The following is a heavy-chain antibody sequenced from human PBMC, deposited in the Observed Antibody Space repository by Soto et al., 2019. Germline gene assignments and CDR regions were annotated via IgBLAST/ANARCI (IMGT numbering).Heavy chain of an antibody. V-gene: IGHV2-5*02. Sequence: ESGPTLVNPTQALTLTCTFSGFSLTTSGVGVGWIRQPPGEALEWLAIIFWDDDKRYSPSLKSRLTVTKDISRNQVVLTMTDVDPVDTATYYCSHWGALRRDAFDIWGQGSMVTVSS. D-gene: IGHD1-26*01. CDR1: GFSLTTSGVG. J-gene: IGHJ3*02. CDR2: IFWDDDK. CDR3: SHWGALRRDAFDI.